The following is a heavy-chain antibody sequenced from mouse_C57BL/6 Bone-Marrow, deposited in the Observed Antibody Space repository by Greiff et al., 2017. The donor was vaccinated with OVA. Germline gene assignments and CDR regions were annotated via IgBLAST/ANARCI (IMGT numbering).Heavy chain of an antibody. CDR3: ARTARGSTLITTRYFGY. Sequence: QVTLKESGPGILQPSQTLSLTCSFSGFSLSTFGMGVGWIRQPSGKGLEWLAHIWWDDDKYYNPALKSRLTIYKDTSKDQVRRKRDKAYTADTATNHSARTARGSTLITTRYFGYWGQGTTLTVSS. V-gene: IGHV8-8*01. CDR1: GFSLSTFGMG. D-gene: IGHD2-4*01. CDR2: IWWDDDK. J-gene: IGHJ2*01.